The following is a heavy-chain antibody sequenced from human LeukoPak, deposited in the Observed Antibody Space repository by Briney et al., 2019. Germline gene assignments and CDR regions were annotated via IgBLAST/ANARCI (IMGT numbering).Heavy chain of an antibody. CDR2: INHSGST. CDR1: GGSFSGYY. Sequence: PSETLSLTCAVYGGSFSGYYWSWIRQPPGKGLEWIGEINHSGSTNYNPSLKSRVTISVDTSKNQFSLKLSSVTAADTAVYYCARGLYYYGSGSYDYWGQGTLVTVSS. CDR3: ARGLYYYGSGSYDY. J-gene: IGHJ4*02. D-gene: IGHD3-10*01. V-gene: IGHV4-34*01.